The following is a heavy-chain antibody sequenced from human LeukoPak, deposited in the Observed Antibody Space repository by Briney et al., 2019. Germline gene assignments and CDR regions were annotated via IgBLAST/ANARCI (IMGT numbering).Heavy chain of an antibody. V-gene: IGHV3-7*01. CDR1: EFTFDDYG. D-gene: IGHD3-3*01. J-gene: IGHJ4*02. CDR3: ARDRNTDFWSGYYTNYFDY. CDR2: IKQDGGEK. Sequence: GGSLRLSCVATEFTFDDYGMNWVRQAPGKGLEWVANIKQDGGEKFYVDSVKGRFTISRDNAKNSLYLQMNSLRAEDTAVYYCARDRNTDFWSGYYTNYFDYWGQGTLVTVSS.